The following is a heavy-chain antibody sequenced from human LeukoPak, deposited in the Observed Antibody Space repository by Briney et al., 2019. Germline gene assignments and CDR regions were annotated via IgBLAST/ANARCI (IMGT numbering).Heavy chain of an antibody. CDR3: ARLKLTMIVVGIWFDS. J-gene: IGHJ5*01. D-gene: IGHD3-22*01. CDR2: IYYSGST. Sequence: PSETLSLTCTVSGXSISSSSYYWGWIRQPPGKGLEWMGSIYYSGSTYYNPSLKSRVTISVDTYKNQFSLKLRSVPAADTAVYYCARLKLTMIVVGIWFDSWGQGTLVTVSS. V-gene: IGHV4-39*01. CDR1: GXSISSSSYY.